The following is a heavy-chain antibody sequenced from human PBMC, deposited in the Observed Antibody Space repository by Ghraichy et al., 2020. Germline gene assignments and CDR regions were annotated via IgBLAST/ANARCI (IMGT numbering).Heavy chain of an antibody. V-gene: IGHV3-53*01. CDR3: ARDGRAYCGGDCGGTVDV. CDR1: GFTVSSNY. Sequence: GGSLRLSCAASGFTVSSNYMSWVRQAPGKGLEWVSVIYRGGSTYYADSVKGRFTISRDNSKNTLYLQMNSLRAEDTAVYYCARDGRAYCGGDCGGTVDVWGKGTTVTVSS. D-gene: IGHD2-21*01. J-gene: IGHJ6*04. CDR2: IYRGGST.